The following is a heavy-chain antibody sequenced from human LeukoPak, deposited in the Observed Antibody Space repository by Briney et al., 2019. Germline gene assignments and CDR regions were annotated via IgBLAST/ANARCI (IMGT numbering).Heavy chain of an antibody. J-gene: IGHJ4*02. CDR1: GFTFSSYA. V-gene: IGHV3-23*01. Sequence: GGSLRLSCAASGFTFSSYAMSWVRQAPGKGLEWVSAISGSGGSTYYADSVKGRFTISRDNSKNTLYLQMNSLRAEDTAVYFCARGSTYYSDTSGLDYWGQGTLVTVSS. CDR2: ISGSGGST. CDR3: ARGSTYYSDTSGLDY. D-gene: IGHD3-22*01.